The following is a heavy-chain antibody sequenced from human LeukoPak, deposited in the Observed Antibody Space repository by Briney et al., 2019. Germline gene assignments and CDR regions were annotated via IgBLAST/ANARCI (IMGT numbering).Heavy chain of an antibody. CDR3: AREDGYCSGGNCCSYFDS. D-gene: IGHD2-15*01. J-gene: IGHJ4*02. V-gene: IGHV3-7*01. CDR2: IKKTGSET. Sequence: GGSLRLSCAASKFIFSNYWMSWVRQAPGKGLEWVAYIKKTGSETYYVDSVKGRFTITRDNARNSLFLQMNSLRAEDTAVYYCAREDGYCSGGNCCSYFDSWGQGTLVTVSS. CDR1: KFIFSNYW.